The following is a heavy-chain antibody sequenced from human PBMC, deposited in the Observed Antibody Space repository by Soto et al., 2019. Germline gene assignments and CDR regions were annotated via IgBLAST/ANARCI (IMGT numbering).Heavy chain of an antibody. CDR1: GFTFSSYW. J-gene: IGHJ5*02. V-gene: IGHV3-7*01. CDR2: IKQDGSEK. D-gene: IGHD3-3*01. Sequence: PGGSLRLSCAASGFTFSSYWMSWVRQAPGKGLEWVANIKQDGSEKYYVDSVKGRFTISRDNAKNSLYLQMNSLRAEDTAVYYCARDPSIFGVDQEPAWGQGTLVTVS. CDR3: ARDPSIFGVDQEPA.